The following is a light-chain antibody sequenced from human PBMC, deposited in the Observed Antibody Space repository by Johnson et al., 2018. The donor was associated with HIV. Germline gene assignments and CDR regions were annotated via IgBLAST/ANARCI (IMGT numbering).Light chain of an antibody. CDR1: SSNIVNNY. CDR2: DNN. V-gene: IGLV1-51*01. Sequence: VLTQPPSVSAAPGQKVTISCSGSSSNIVNNYVSWYQQLPGTVPKLLIYDNNKRPSGIPDRFSGSKSGTSATLGITGLQTGDEADYYCGTWDSGLGAVYVFGPGTKVTVL. J-gene: IGLJ1*01. CDR3: GTWDSGLGAVYV.